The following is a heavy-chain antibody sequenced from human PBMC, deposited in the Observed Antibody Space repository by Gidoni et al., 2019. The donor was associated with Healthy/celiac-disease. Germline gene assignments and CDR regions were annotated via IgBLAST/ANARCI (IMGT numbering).Heavy chain of an antibody. J-gene: IGHJ6*02. CDR2: INNSGST. CDR3: ARSLTLAVAERMDV. D-gene: IGHD6-19*01. Sequence: QVQLQQWGAGLLKPSETLSLTCSVYGGSFSGYYWSWIRQPPGKGLEWIAEINNSGSTNYIPSLKSRVTISLDTSKHQFSLKLSSVTAADTAVYYCARSLTLAVAERMDVWGQGTTVTVSS. V-gene: IGHV4-34*01. CDR1: GGSFSGYY.